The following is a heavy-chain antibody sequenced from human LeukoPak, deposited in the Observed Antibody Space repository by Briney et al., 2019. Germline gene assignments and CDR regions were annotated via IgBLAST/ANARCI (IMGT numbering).Heavy chain of an antibody. J-gene: IGHJ4*02. V-gene: IGHV1-18*01. D-gene: IGHD1-1*01. CDR1: GYSFTTYG. Sequence: GASVKVSRKASGYSFTTYGINWVRQAPGQGLEWMGWISGYNGNTNYAQKLQGRVTMTTETSTSTAYMELRSLRSDDTAVYYCASGYNWNDGSYFDYWGQGTLVIVSS. CDR3: ASGYNWNDGSYFDY. CDR2: ISGYNGNT.